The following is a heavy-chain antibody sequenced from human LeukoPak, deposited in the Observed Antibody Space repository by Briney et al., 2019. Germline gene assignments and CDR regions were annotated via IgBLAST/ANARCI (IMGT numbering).Heavy chain of an antibody. J-gene: IGHJ4*02. CDR2: ISSSSSYI. Sequence: GGSLRLSCAASGFTFSSYSMNWVRQAPGKGLEWVSSISSSSSYIYYADSVKGRFTISRDNAKNSLYLQMSSLRAEDTAVYYCAREGHSSSYFDYWGQGTLVTVSS. D-gene: IGHD6-6*01. CDR3: AREGHSSSYFDY. V-gene: IGHV3-21*01. CDR1: GFTFSSYS.